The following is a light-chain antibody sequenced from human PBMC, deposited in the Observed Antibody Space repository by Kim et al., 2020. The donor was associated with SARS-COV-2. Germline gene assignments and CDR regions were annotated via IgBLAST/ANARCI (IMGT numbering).Light chain of an antibody. V-gene: IGKV3-20*01. CDR3: QQYNSSPAT. CDR2: GAS. Sequence: SNILAWCQQKPGQAPRLLIYGASSRATGIPDRFSGSGSGTDFTLTITRLEPEDFAVYYCQQYNSSPATFGQGTKVDIK. J-gene: IGKJ1*01. CDR1: SNI.